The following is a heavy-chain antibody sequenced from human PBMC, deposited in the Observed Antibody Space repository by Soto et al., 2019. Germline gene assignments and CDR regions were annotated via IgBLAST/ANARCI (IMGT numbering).Heavy chain of an antibody. CDR2: ILYDGSNK. V-gene: IGHV3-30*03. Sequence: QVQLVESGGGVVQPGRSLRLSCAASGFTFSSYGMHWVRQAPGKGLEWVAVILYDGSNKYYADSVKGRFTISRDNSKNTLYLQMNSLRAEDTAVYYCAGEMATMVVLRYWGQGTLVTVSS. J-gene: IGHJ4*02. CDR3: AGEMATMVVLRY. CDR1: GFTFSSYG. D-gene: IGHD5-12*01.